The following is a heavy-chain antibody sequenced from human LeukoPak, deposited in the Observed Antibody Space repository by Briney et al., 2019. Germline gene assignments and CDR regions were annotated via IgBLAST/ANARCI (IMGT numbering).Heavy chain of an antibody. V-gene: IGHV4-59*10. CDR3: ARRCGGDCYTHPDY. CDR2: IYTSGST. Sequence: NPSETLSLTCAVYGGSFSGYYWSWIRQPAGKGLEWIGRIYTSGSTNYNPSLKSRVTMSVDTSKNQFSLKLSSVTAADTAVYYCARRCGGDCYTHPDYWGQGTLVTVSS. CDR1: GGSFSGYY. D-gene: IGHD2-21*02. J-gene: IGHJ4*02.